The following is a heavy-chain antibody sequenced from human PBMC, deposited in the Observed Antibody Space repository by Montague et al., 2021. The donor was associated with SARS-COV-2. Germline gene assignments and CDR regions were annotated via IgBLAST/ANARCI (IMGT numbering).Heavy chain of an antibody. Sequence: IYPGGHTNYNTSLNSRVTISVDTSTNQYSLKLRSVNAADTAVYYCASVYTVTYYFDYWHRGTLVTVSS. CDR2: IYPGGHT. J-gene: IGHJ4*02. V-gene: IGHV4-4*09. D-gene: IGHD4-17*01. CDR3: ASVYTVTYYFDY.